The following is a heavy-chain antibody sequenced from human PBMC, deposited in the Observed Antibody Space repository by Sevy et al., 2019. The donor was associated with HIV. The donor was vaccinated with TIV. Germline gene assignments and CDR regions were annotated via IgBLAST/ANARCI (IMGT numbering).Heavy chain of an antibody. J-gene: IGHJ4*02. CDR1: GFTISRYA. V-gene: IGHV3-23*01. D-gene: IGHD3-22*01. CDR2: ISGSGGST. CDR3: ASPSGYYDSSGYHDY. Sequence: GGSLRLSCAASGFTISRYAMSWVRQAPGKGLEWVSAISGSGGSTYYADSVKGRFTISRDNSKNTLYLQMNSLRAEDTAVYYCASPSGYYDSSGYHDYWGQGTLVTVSS.